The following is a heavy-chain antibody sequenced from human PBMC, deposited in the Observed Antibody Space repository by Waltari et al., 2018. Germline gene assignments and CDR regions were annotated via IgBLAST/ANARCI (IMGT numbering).Heavy chain of an antibody. CDR3: ARRISTFWRGYSLAYYFDY. CDR2: IKHSGST. V-gene: IGHV4-34*01. Sequence: QVQLQQWGAGLLKPSETLSLTCAVYGGSFSGYYWSWIRTPPGQGLEWIGEIKHSGSTNYNPSLKSRVTISVDTSKNQFALKLSSVTAADTAVYYCARRISTFWRGYSLAYYFDYWGQGTLVTVSS. CDR1: GGSFSGYY. D-gene: IGHD3-3*01. J-gene: IGHJ4*02.